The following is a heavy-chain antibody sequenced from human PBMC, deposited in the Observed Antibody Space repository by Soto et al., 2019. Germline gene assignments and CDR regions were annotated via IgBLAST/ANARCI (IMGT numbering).Heavy chain of an antibody. CDR3: AGGVFWSGSQIYYIDY. J-gene: IGHJ4*02. CDR2: IYYTGNT. D-gene: IGHD3-3*01. CDR1: GGSISNYF. Sequence: SETLSLTCSVSGGSISNYFWSWIRQPPGKGLEWIGYIYYTGNTTFNPSLKSRVTMSVDTSKNQFALRLSSVTAADTAVYHSAGGVFWSGSQIYYIDYWGQGSLVTVSS. V-gene: IGHV4-59*01.